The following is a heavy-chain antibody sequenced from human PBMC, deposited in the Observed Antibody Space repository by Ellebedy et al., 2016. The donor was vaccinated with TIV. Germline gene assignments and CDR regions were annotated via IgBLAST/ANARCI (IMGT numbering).Heavy chain of an antibody. CDR3: ARAGGRHSTGSGFY. Sequence: PGGSLRLSCAASGFTFSGYWMSWVRQAPGKGLEWVANIKEDGSEAYYVDSGKGRFTISRDNAKNSLYLQMSNLRAEDTAVFYCARAGGRHSTGSGFYWGQGTRVTVST. CDR2: IKEDGSEA. J-gene: IGHJ4*02. D-gene: IGHD2-2*01. CDR1: GFTFSGYW. V-gene: IGHV3-7*03.